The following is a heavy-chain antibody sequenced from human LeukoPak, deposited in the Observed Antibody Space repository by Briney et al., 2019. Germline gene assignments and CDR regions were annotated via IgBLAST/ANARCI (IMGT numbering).Heavy chain of an antibody. CDR3: ARGFWIAAAGPSPFDY. V-gene: IGHV4-34*01. CDR1: GGSFSGYY. CDR2: INHSGST. D-gene: IGHD6-13*01. Sequence: SETLSLTCAVYGGSFSGYYWSWIRQPPGKGLEWIGEINHSGSTNYNPSLKSRVTISVDTSKNQFSPKLSSVTAADTAVYYCARGFWIAAAGPSPFDYWGQGTLVTVSS. J-gene: IGHJ4*02.